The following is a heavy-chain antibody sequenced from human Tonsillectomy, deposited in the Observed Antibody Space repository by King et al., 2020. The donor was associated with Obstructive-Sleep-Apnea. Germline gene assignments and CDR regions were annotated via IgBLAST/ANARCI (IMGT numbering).Heavy chain of an antibody. J-gene: IGHJ6*02. D-gene: IGHD5-12*01. CDR3: ARESEDIVATGISYYYYYGLDV. CDR1: GFTFSSYS. V-gene: IGHV3-21*01. CDR2: ITGSSSYI. Sequence: VQLVESGGGLVKPGGSLRLSCAASGFTFSSYSMNWVRQAPGKGLEWVSSITGSSSYIYYADSLKGRFTISRDNAKNSLYLQMNSLRAEDTAVYYCARESEDIVATGISYYYYYGLDVWGQGTTVTVSS.